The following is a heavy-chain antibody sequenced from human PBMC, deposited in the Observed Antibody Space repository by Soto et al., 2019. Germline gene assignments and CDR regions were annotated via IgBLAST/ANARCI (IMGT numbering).Heavy chain of an antibody. V-gene: IGHV3-23*01. D-gene: IGHD3-10*01. CDR2: ITGGGDNT. J-gene: IGHJ5*02. Sequence: GGSLRLSCAASGFTFSSYAMHWVRQAPGRGLEWVSAITGGGDNTYYADSVKGRFTISRDNSKNTLYLQMNSLRVEDTAVYYCAKLPDLIFSDYGSGHPFDPWAQGTLVTVPS. CDR1: GFTFSSYA. CDR3: AKLPDLIFSDYGSGHPFDP.